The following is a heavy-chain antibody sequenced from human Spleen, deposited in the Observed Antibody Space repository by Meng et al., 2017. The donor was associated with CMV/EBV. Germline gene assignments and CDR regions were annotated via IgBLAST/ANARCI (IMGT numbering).Heavy chain of an antibody. CDR1: GFTVSSNY. CDR2: IYSGGST. V-gene: IGHV3-53*01. D-gene: IGHD6-6*01. Sequence: GESLKISCAASGFTVSSNYMSWVRQAPGKGLEWVSVIYSGGSTYYADSVKGRFTISRDNSKNPLYLQMNSLRAEDTAVYYCARDRGIAARPRSYYYGMDVWGQGTTVTVSS. CDR3: ARDRGIAARPRSYYYGMDV. J-gene: IGHJ6*02.